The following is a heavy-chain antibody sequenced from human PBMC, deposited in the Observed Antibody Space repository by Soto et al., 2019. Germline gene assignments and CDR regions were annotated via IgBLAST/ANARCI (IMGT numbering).Heavy chain of an antibody. CDR3: ARDALSRDSI. Sequence: SETLSLTCTVSGGSISSGGYYWSWIRQHPGKGLEWIGYISYSGSTYYNPSLESRVTISVDTSKNQFSLKLSSVTAADTAVYNCARDALSRDSIWGQGTLVTVSS. CDR2: ISYSGST. V-gene: IGHV4-31*03. D-gene: IGHD3-22*01. J-gene: IGHJ4*02. CDR1: GGSISSGGYY.